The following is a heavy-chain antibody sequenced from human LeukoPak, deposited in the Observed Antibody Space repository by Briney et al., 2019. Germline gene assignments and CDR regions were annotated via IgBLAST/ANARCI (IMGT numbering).Heavy chain of an antibody. Sequence: GESLRLSCAASGFTFSSYWMTWVRQAPEKGLEWVANIKQDGSETDYVDSVKGRFTISRDNAKNSLCLHMNSLRVEDTAVYYCAKTQGRTVGYCSSTSCYAILPDDYWGQGTLVTVSS. CDR3: AKTQGRTVGYCSSTSCYAILPDDY. CDR2: IKQDGSET. D-gene: IGHD2-2*01. CDR1: GFTFSSYW. V-gene: IGHV3-7*05. J-gene: IGHJ4*02.